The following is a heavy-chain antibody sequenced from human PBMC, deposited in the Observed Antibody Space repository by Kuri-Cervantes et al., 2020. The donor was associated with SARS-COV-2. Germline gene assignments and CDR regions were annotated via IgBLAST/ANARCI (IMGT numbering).Heavy chain of an antibody. CDR2: IYYIGST. V-gene: IGHV4-59*12. Sequence: SETLSLTCTVSGGSLNNYYWSWIRQPPGKGLEWIGYIYYIGSTNYNPSLKSRVTISLDTSKNQFALKLTSVTAADTAVYYCAKGDKNDYVWGSYRYTFDYWGQGTLVTVSS. D-gene: IGHD3-16*02. CDR1: GGSLNNYY. CDR3: AKGDKNDYVWGSYRYTFDY. J-gene: IGHJ4*02.